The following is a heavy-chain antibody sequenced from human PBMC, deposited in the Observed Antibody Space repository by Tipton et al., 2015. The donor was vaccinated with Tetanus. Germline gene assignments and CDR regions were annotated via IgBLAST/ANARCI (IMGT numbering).Heavy chain of an antibody. J-gene: IGHJ4*02. D-gene: IGHD2-2*01. CDR1: GASISSIYS. CDR2: VFRSGSA. Sequence: TLSLTCAVSGASISSIYSWSWIRQPPGKGLEWIGYVFRSGSADYNPSLKSRVNISLDRSENQISLMLTSVTAADTAVYYCARVACSSASCYSHYCDYWGPGSLVTVSS. V-gene: IGHV4-30-2*01. CDR3: ARVACSSASCYSHYCDY.